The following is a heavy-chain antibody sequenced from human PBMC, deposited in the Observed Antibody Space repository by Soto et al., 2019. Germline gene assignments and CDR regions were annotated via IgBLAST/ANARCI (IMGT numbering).Heavy chain of an antibody. J-gene: IGHJ6*02. D-gene: IGHD2-2*01. CDR3: FRHVPAAGYYSGIDV. CDR2: IIPIFGTA. CDR1: GGTFSSYA. Sequence: QVQLVQSGAEVKKPGSSVKVSCKASGGTFSSYAISWVRQAPGQGLEWMGGIIPIFGTANYAQEFQGRVTITADEATSTASMELSSRRSDDTAVYYCFRHVPAAGYYSGIDVWGQGTTVTVSS. V-gene: IGHV1-69*12.